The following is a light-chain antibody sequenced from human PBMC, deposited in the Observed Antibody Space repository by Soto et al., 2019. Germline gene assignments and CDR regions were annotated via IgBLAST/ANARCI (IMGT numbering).Light chain of an antibody. CDR3: QESYTTPVS. CDR2: AAS. CDR1: QSIGIY. Sequence: DIQMTQSPSSLSASVGDRVTITCRASQSIGIYLNWYQQKPGKAPRLLIYAASTLEGGVPPRFSGSGSGTDFTLTVSSLQPEDFATYYCQESYTTPVSFGQGTKLEI. V-gene: IGKV1-39*01. J-gene: IGKJ2*01.